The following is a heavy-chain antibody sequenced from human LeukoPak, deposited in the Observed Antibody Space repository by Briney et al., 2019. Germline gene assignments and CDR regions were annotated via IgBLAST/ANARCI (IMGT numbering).Heavy chain of an antibody. CDR1: GGSISSYY. CDR3: ARVAVVTGGGWFDP. Sequence: PSETLSLTCTVSGGSISSYYWSWIRQPPGKGLEWIGYIYYSGSTNYNPSLKSRVTISVDTSKNQFSLKLSSVTAADTAVYYCARVAVVTGGGWFDPWGQGTLVTVSS. D-gene: IGHD4-23*01. J-gene: IGHJ5*02. V-gene: IGHV4-59*08. CDR2: IYYSGST.